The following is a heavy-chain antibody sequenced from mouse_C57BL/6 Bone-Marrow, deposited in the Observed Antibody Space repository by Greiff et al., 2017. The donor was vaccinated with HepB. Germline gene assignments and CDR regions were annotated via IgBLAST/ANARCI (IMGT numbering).Heavy chain of an antibody. CDR1: GYTFTDYY. CDR3: VIKSSYYGPAWFAY. Sequence: EVQLQQSGPELVKPGASVKISCKASGYTFTDYYMNWVKQSHGKSLEWIGDINPNNGGTSYNQKFKGKATLTVDKSSSTAYMELRSLPSEDSAVYYCVIKSSYYGPAWFAYWGQGTLVTVSA. J-gene: IGHJ3*01. CDR2: INPNNGGT. V-gene: IGHV1-26*01. D-gene: IGHD1-1*01.